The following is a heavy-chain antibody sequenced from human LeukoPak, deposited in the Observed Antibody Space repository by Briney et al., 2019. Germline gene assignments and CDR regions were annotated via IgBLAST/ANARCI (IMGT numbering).Heavy chain of an antibody. CDR2: IYTSGST. Sequence: SETLSLTCSVSGGSISSYYWSWFRQPAGKGLEWIGRIYTSGSTNYNPSLKSRVTMSVDTSKNQFSLKLSSVTAADTAVYYCARADYGDLLYAFDIWGQGTMVTVSS. CDR3: ARADYGDLLYAFDI. V-gene: IGHV4-4*07. J-gene: IGHJ3*02. CDR1: GGSISSYY. D-gene: IGHD4-17*01.